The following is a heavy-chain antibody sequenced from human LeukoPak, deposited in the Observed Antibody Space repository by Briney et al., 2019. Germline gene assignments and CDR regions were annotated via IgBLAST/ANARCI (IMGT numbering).Heavy chain of an antibody. CDR3: AREFCCGSYDY. J-gene: IGHJ4*02. D-gene: IGHD5-18*01. CDR2: IYYGGST. CDR1: GGSISSSSYY. V-gene: IGHV4-39*02. Sequence: PSETLSLTCTVSGGSISSSSYYWGWIRQPPGKGLEWIGSIYYGGSTYYNPSLKSRVTISVDTSKNQFSLKLSSVTAADTAVYYCAREFCCGSYDYWGQGTLVTVSS.